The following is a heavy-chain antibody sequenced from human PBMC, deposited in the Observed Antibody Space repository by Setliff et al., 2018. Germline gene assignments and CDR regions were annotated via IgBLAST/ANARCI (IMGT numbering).Heavy chain of an antibody. CDR2: IHTGGGSA. Sequence: ASVKVSCKTSGYSFTGYYMHWVRQAPGQGLEWMGIIHTGGGSASYAQRFQGRVTMTSDTSTSTVYMELSSLRADDTAVYYCARDGVYYAMDVWGQGTTVTVSS. J-gene: IGHJ6*02. CDR1: GYSFTGYY. CDR3: ARDGVYYAMDV. V-gene: IGHV1-46*01.